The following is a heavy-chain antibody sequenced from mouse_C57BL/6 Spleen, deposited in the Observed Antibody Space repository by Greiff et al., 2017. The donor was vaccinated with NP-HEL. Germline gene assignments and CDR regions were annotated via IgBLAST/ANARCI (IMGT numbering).Heavy chain of an antibody. Sequence: VQLQQSGPELVKPGASVKISCKASGYAFSSSWLNWVKQRPGKGLEWIGRIYPGDGDTNYNGKFKGKATLTADKSSSTAYMQLSSLTSEDSAVYCCARRDYGSSYAMDYWGQGTSVTGSS. D-gene: IGHD1-1*01. CDR1: GYAFSSSW. V-gene: IGHV1-82*01. CDR2: IYPGDGDT. CDR3: ARRDYGSSYAMDY. J-gene: IGHJ4*01.